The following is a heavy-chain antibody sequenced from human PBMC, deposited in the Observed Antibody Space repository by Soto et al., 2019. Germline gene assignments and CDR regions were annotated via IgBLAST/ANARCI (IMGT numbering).Heavy chain of an antibody. Sequence: GGSLRLSCAASGFTFSAYYMSWIRQAPGKGLEWVSYISSSSSYTNYADSVKGRFTISRDNAKNSLYLQMNSLRAEDSAVYYCARPSSFFGSYYFAYWGQGTPVTVSS. CDR3: ARPSSFFGSYYFAY. V-gene: IGHV3-11*03. D-gene: IGHD3-3*01. CDR1: GFTFSAYY. J-gene: IGHJ4*02. CDR2: ISSSSSYT.